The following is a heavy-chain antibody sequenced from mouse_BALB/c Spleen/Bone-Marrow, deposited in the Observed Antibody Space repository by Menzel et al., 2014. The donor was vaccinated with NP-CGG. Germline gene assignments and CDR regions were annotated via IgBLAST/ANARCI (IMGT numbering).Heavy chain of an antibody. CDR1: KYTFTTYY. CDR2: IYPGNVST. CDR3: GQSGFRSYYDY. Sequence: QVQLKQSGPELVKPGASVRISCKASKYTFTTYYIHWVKQRPGQGLEWIGWIYPGNVSTKYNEKFKAKATLTADKSSSTAYMQLTCVASEVSAFYFRGQSGFRSYYDYWGQGTTLTVSS. J-gene: IGHJ2*01. V-gene: IGHV1S56*01. D-gene: IGHD2-12*01.